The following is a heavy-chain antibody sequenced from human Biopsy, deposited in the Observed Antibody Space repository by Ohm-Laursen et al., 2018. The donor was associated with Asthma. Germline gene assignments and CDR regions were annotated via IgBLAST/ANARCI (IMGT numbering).Heavy chain of an antibody. CDR1: GYTFNSAG. J-gene: IGHJ6*02. Sequence: ASVRVSCKTSGYTFNSAGIAWVRQAPGQGLEWMGWISVYNGNTKVAQKLQGRVTMITDTSTSTAYMELRSLRSDDTAVYFCARAVDYSHYYGIDVWGQGTTVTVS. V-gene: IGHV1-18*01. CDR3: ARAVDYSHYYGIDV. CDR2: ISVYNGNT. D-gene: IGHD3-10*01.